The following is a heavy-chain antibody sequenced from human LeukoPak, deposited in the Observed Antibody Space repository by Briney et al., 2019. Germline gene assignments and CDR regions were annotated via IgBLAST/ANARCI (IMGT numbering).Heavy chain of an antibody. CDR2: IYYSGST. CDR1: GGSISSYY. CDR3: ARQGGSSSAYYWFDP. V-gene: IGHV4-59*08. D-gene: IGHD3-22*01. Sequence: TSETLSLTCTVSGGSISSYYWSWIRQPPGKGLEWIGYIYYSGSTNYNPSLKSRVTISVDTSKNQFSLKLNSVTAADPAVYYCARQGGSSSAYYWFDPWGQGTLVTVSS. J-gene: IGHJ5*02.